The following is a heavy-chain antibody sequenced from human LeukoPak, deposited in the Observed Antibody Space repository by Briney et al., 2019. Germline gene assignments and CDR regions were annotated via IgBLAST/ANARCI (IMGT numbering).Heavy chain of an antibody. CDR3: ARQVGSFLDY. Sequence: TSETLSLTCTVSGYSISSGYYWGWIRQPPGKGLEWIGSIYHSGSTYYNPSLKSRVTISVDTSKNQFSLKLSSVTAADTAVYYCARQVGSFLDYWGQGTLVTVSS. CDR1: GYSISSGYY. CDR2: IYHSGST. J-gene: IGHJ4*02. V-gene: IGHV4-38-2*02. D-gene: IGHD6-19*01.